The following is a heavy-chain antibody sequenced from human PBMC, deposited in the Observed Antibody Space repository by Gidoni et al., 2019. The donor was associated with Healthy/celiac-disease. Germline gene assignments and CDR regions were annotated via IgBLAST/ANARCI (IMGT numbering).Heavy chain of an antibody. CDR2: IYYSGRT. J-gene: IGHJ4*02. V-gene: IGHV4-59*01. Sequence: QFQLQESGPGLVKPSETLSLTCPVSGGSISSYYWSWIRQPPGKGMEWIGYIYYSGRTNYNPSLKSRVTISVDTSKNQFALKLSSVNAADTAVYYCARGRYSLSYYVDYWGQGTLVTVSS. CDR1: GGSISSYY. D-gene: IGHD5-18*01. CDR3: ARGRYSLSYYVDY.